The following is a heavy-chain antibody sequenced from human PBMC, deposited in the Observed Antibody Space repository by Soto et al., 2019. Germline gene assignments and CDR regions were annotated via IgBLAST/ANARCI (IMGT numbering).Heavy chain of an antibody. V-gene: IGHV3-33*01. D-gene: IGHD5-12*01. CDR2: IWYDGSNK. Sequence: QVQLVESGGGVVQPGRSLKLSCAASGFTFSTYGMHWVRQAPGKGLEWVAIIWYDGSNKYYADSVKGRFTISRDNSKNTLYLQMNSLRVEDTAVYYCARGSATMTPAAFDIWGQGTMVTVS. J-gene: IGHJ3*02. CDR3: ARGSATMTPAAFDI. CDR1: GFTFSTYG.